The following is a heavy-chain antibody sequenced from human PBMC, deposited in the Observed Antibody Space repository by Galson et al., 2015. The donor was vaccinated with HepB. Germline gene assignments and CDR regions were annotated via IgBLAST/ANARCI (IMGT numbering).Heavy chain of an antibody. D-gene: IGHD5-18*01. CDR3: AKYTAMVTGFDY. V-gene: IGHV1-46*04. CDR1: GYTFTSYY. Sequence: VKVSCKASGYTFTSYYIHWVRQAPGQGLEWMGIINPSGGSASYAQKLQGRVTMTRDTSTSTVYMELSSLRSEDTAMYYCAKYTAMVTGFDYWGQGTLVTVSS. J-gene: IGHJ4*02. CDR2: INPSGGSA.